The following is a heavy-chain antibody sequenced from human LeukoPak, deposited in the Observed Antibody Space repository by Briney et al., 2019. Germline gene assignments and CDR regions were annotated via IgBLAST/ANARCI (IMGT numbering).Heavy chain of an antibody. Sequence: ASAKVSCKASGYSFTAYSIVWVRQAPGQGLEWMGWIHPHSGGTAYGKTFQGRVTMTRDTSISTAYMELNSLASDDAAVYYCARLGTGYSLSYWGQGTLVTVSS. CDR3: ARLGTGYSLSY. J-gene: IGHJ4*02. CDR1: GYSFTAYS. D-gene: IGHD5-18*01. V-gene: IGHV1-2*02. CDR2: IHPHSGGT.